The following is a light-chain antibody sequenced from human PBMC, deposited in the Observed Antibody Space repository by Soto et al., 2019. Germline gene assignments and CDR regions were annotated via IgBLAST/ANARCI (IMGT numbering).Light chain of an antibody. CDR2: WAS. Sequence: IVLTQTPDSLAVSLGETATITCKSSQSVLYHSNNKNYLAWYQQKPGQPPKLLIYWASTPESGVPDRFSGSGSGTDFTLTISSLQAEDVAIYYGQQYYSTPYTFGQGTRLEIK. CDR3: QQYYSTPYT. V-gene: IGKV4-1*01. CDR1: QSVLYHSNNKNY. J-gene: IGKJ2*01.